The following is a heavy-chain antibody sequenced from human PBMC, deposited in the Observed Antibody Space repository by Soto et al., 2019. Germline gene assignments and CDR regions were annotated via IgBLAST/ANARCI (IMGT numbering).Heavy chain of an antibody. CDR1: GFTFSSYW. D-gene: IGHD2-2*01. CDR3: AKFLSAIPGDS. Sequence: EVQLVESGGGLVQSGGSLRLSCAASGFTFSSYWMSWVRQGPGKGPEWVANINQDGSETYYVDSVKGRYTISRYNAKNSLYLQVTGLSAEDTAVYHWAKFLSAIPGDSWGQGTLVTVSS. J-gene: IGHJ4*02. V-gene: IGHV3-7*05. CDR2: INQDGSET.